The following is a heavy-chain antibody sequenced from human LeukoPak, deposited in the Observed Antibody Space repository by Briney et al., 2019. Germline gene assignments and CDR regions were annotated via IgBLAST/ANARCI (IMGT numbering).Heavy chain of an antibody. CDR3: AREEQWLVRRSGMDV. J-gene: IGHJ6*02. CDR1: GYTFTNYD. V-gene: IGHV1-18*01. D-gene: IGHD6-19*01. Sequence: ASVKVSCKASGYTFTNYDISWVRQAPGQGLEWMGWISAYNGNTNYAQKVQGRVTMTTDRSTSSTYMELRSLRSDDTAVYYCAREEQWLVRRSGMDVWGQGTTVTVSS. CDR2: ISAYNGNT.